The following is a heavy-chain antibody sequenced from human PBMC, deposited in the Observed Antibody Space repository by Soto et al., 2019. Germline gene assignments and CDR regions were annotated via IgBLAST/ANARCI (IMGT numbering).Heavy chain of an antibody. D-gene: IGHD4-17*01. CDR3: ARESRLRLRRHAFDI. V-gene: IGHV4-31*03. CDR1: GGSISSGGYY. Sequence: SETLSLTCTVSGGSISSGGYYWSWIRQHPGKGLEWIGYIYYSGSTYYNPSLKSRVTISVDTSKNQFSLKLSSVTAADTAVYYCARESRLRLRRHAFDISGQGTMVTVSS. CDR2: IYYSGST. J-gene: IGHJ3*02.